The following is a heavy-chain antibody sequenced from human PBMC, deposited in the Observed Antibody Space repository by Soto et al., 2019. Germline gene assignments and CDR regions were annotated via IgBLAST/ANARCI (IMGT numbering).Heavy chain of an antibody. J-gene: IGHJ3*02. CDR2: ISGSGGST. V-gene: IGHV3-23*01. Sequence: GSLRLSCAASVFTFSSYAMSWFRQAPVKGLEWVSAISGSGGSTYYADSVKGRFTISRENSNNTLYLQMNSLRAQDTAVYYCAKEEVSFARDAFDIWGQGTMVTLSS. CDR1: VFTFSSYA. CDR3: AKEEVSFARDAFDI.